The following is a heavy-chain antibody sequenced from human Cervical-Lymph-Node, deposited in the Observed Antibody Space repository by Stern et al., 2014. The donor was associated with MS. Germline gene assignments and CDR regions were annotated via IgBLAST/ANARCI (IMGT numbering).Heavy chain of an antibody. Sequence: DQLVESGGGVVQPGRSLTLSCAASGFSLSNSGMHWVRQAPGKGLEWVAVMSFVGGNKKYGDSVKGRFSISRDMANNTLFLQMNSLRPEDTAVYYCMGVGDAMHVWGQGTTVIVSS. V-gene: IGHV3-30*03. CDR2: MSFVGGNK. J-gene: IGHJ6*02. CDR1: GFSLSNSG. CDR3: MGVGDAMHV.